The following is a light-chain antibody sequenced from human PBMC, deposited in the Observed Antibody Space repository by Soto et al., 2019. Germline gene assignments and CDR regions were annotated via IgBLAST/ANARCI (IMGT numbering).Light chain of an antibody. CDR1: SSNIGSNY. J-gene: IGLJ1*01. CDR2: RNN. CDR3: AAWDDSLNGYV. V-gene: IGLV1-47*01. Sequence: QAVLTQPPSACGTPGQRVTISCSRSSSNIGSNYVYWYQQLPGTAPKLLIYRNNQRPSGVPDRFSGSKSGTSASLAISGLQSEDEADYYCAAWDDSLNGYVFGTGTKVTVL.